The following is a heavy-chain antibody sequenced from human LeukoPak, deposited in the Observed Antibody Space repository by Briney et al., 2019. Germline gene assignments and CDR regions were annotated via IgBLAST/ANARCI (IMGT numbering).Heavy chain of an antibody. J-gene: IGHJ4*02. Sequence: PGGSLRLSCGASGFTFSSYAMIWVRQAPGKELEWVSAISGSGGSTYYADSVKGRFTISRDNSKNTLYLQMNSLRAEDTAVYYCAKTVNTAMVPFDYWGQGTLVTVSS. V-gene: IGHV3-23*01. CDR2: ISGSGGST. CDR1: GFTFSSYA. D-gene: IGHD5-18*01. CDR3: AKTVNTAMVPFDY.